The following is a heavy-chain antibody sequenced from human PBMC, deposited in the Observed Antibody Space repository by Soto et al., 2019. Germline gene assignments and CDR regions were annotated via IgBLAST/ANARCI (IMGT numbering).Heavy chain of an antibody. D-gene: IGHD3-3*01. J-gene: IGHJ6*02. V-gene: IGHV1-46*01. CDR3: ARDEAYYDFWSGYKYYYYYGMDV. CDR2: INPSGGST. Sequence: QVQLVQSGAEVKKPGASVKVSCKASGYTFTSYYMHWVRQAPGQGLEWMGIINPSGGSTSYAQKFQGRVNMTRDTSTSTVYMELSSLRSDDTAVYYCARDEAYYDFWSGYKYYYYYGMDVWGQGTTVTVSS. CDR1: GYTFTSYY.